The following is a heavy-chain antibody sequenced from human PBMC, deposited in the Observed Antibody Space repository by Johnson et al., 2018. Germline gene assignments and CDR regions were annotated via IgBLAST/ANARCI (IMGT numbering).Heavy chain of an antibody. V-gene: IGHV1-46*01. CDR1: GYMFTNYY. CDR3: ARAPN. J-gene: IGHJ4*02. CDR2: INPSGGTT. Sequence: QVQLVQSGAEVTQPGASVRISCKASGYMFTNYYMHWVRQAPGQGLEWMGFINPSGGTTSYAPKFQDRLTITRDTSTSTAYMELSSLGSEDTAVYYCARAPNWGQGTLVTVSS.